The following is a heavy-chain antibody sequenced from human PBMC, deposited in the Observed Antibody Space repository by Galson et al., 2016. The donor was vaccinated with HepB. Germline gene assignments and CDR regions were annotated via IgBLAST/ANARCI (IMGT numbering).Heavy chain of an antibody. D-gene: IGHD6-6*01. Sequence: SVKVSCKVSGYTLTEISMHWVRQAPGEGLEWVGGFDPEHDETIYSQKFQGRVTMTEDTSTHTAYMELSSLRSEDTAVYYCATLGSSISYYFYGLDVWGQGTTVTASS. J-gene: IGHJ6*02. V-gene: IGHV1-24*01. CDR3: ATLGSSISYYFYGLDV. CDR1: GYTLTEIS. CDR2: FDPEHDET.